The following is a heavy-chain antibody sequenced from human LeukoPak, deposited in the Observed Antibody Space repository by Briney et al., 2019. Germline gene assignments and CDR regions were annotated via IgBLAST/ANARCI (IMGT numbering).Heavy chain of an antibody. D-gene: IGHD2-2*01. Sequence: PGGSLRLSCAASGFTFSSYSMNWVRQAPGKRLEWVSYISSSSSTIYYADSVKGRFTISRDNAKNSLYLQMNSLRDEDTAVYYCARDRSSVVPAAMFYWGQGTLVTVSS. CDR1: GFTFSSYS. J-gene: IGHJ4*02. CDR3: ARDRSSVVPAAMFY. V-gene: IGHV3-48*02. CDR2: ISSSSSTI.